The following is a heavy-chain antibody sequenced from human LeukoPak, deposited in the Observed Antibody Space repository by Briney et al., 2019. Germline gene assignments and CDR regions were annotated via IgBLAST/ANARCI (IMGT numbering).Heavy chain of an antibody. Sequence: ASVKVSCKASGYTFTSYGISWVRQAPGQGLEWVGWISAYNGNTNYAQKLQGRVTMTTDTSTSTAYMELRSLRSDDTAVYYCARDIPLLGNYYYSSSWQRPPFDYWGQGTLVTVSS. CDR3: ARDIPLLGNYYYSSSWQRPPFDY. CDR1: GYTFTSYG. CDR2: ISAYNGNT. V-gene: IGHV1-18*01. D-gene: IGHD6-13*01. J-gene: IGHJ4*02.